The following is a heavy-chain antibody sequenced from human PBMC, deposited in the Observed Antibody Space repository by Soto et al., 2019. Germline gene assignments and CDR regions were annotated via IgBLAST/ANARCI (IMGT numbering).Heavy chain of an antibody. Sequence: QVQLVQSGAEVKKPGASVKVSCKASGYTFTSYDINWVRQATGQGLEWMGWMNPNSGNTGYAQKFQGRVTMTRHTSISTADMELSSLRSEDTAVYYCARERTGTTSMDVWGQGTTVTVSS. CDR1: GYTFTSYD. V-gene: IGHV1-8*01. D-gene: IGHD1-1*01. CDR2: MNPNSGNT. J-gene: IGHJ6*02. CDR3: ARERTGTTSMDV.